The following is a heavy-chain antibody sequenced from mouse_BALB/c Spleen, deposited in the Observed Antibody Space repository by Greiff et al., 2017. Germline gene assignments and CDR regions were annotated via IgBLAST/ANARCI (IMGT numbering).Heavy chain of an antibody. V-gene: IGHV1S81*02. D-gene: IGHD1-1*01. CDR3: TREDYGSSYAMDY. Sequence: VQLQQSGAELVKPGASVKLSCKASGYTFTSYYMYWVKQRPGQGLEWIGEINPSNGGTNFNEKFKSKATLTVDKSSSTAYMQLSSLTSEDSAVYYCTREDYGSSYAMDYWGQGTSVTVSS. CDR2: INPSNGGT. J-gene: IGHJ4*01. CDR1: GYTFTSYY.